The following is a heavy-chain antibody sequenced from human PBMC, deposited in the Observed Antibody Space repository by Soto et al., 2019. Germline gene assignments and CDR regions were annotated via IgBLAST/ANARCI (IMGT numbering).Heavy chain of an antibody. V-gene: IGHV4-39*01. Sequence: SETLSLTCTVSGGSISSSSYYWGWIRQPPGKGLEWIGSIYYSGSTYYNPSLKSRVTISVDTSKNQFSLKLSSVTAADTAVCYCARQGCSGGSCYPLYYYYYMDVWGKGTTVTVSS. CDR1: GGSISSSSYY. D-gene: IGHD2-15*01. CDR3: ARQGCSGGSCYPLYYYYYMDV. CDR2: IYYSGST. J-gene: IGHJ6*03.